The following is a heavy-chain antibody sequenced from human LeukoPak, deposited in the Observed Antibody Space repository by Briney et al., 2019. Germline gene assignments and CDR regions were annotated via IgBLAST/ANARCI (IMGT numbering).Heavy chain of an antibody. Sequence: GASVKVSCKASGYTFTSYYMHWVRQAPRQGLEWMGIINPSGGSTSYAQKFQGRVTMTRDTSTSTVYMELSSLRSDDTAVYYCARDRGRSTMIVVVNWFDPWGQGTLVTVSS. D-gene: IGHD3-22*01. J-gene: IGHJ5*02. CDR1: GYTFTSYY. V-gene: IGHV1-46*01. CDR2: INPSGGST. CDR3: ARDRGRSTMIVVVNWFDP.